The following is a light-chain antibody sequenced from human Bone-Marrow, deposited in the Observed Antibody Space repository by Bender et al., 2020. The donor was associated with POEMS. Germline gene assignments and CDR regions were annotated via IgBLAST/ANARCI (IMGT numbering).Light chain of an antibody. V-gene: IGLV1-50*01. Sequence: QSVLTQPPSVSGAPGQRVTISCTGSSSNIGTGYDVHWYQQLPGTAPKLLIYRNNNRPSGVPDRFSGSKSGTSASLAISGLHSEDEADYYCVAWDDTLNGWVFGGGTKLTVL. CDR1: SSNIGTGYD. CDR2: RNN. CDR3: VAWDDTLNGWV. J-gene: IGLJ2*01.